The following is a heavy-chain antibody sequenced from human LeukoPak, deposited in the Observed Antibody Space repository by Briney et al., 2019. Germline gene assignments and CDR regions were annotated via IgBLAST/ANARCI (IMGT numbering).Heavy chain of an antibody. CDR2: IYSGGRT. J-gene: IGHJ4*02. D-gene: IGHD3-22*01. V-gene: IGHV3-66*01. CDR3: ARENYYDSSEYYFDY. Sequence: PGGSLRLSCAASGFTFSSYWMSWVRLAPGKGLGWVSIIYSGGRTYYANSVKGRFTISRDNSKTTLYLQMNSLRAEDTAVYYCARENYYDSSEYYFDYWGQGTLVTVSS. CDR1: GFTFSSYW.